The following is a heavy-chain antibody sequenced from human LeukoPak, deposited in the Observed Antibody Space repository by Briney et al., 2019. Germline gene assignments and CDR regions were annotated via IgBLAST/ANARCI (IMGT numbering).Heavy chain of an antibody. Sequence: GGSLRLSCAASGFTFRNYAMTWVRQAPGKGLEWVSTVRGSGDSTFYADSVKGRFTISRDNSKNTLYLQMSSLRAEDTAVYYCAKGGFFSSFAPWGQGTLVTVSS. CDR3: AKGGFFSSFAP. V-gene: IGHV3-23*01. CDR1: GFTFRNYA. CDR2: VRGSGDST. D-gene: IGHD3-16*01. J-gene: IGHJ5*02.